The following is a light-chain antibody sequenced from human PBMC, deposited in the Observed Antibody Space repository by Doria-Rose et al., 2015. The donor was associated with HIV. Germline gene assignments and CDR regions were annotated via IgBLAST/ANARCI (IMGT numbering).Light chain of an antibody. V-gene: IGKV4-1*01. CDR1: QSLLYTSKNY. CDR2: WAS. CDR3: QQYYDTPS. Sequence: TQSPESLGMSLGERATLNCKSNQSLLYTSKNYLAWYQQKPGQPPTLLIYWASTRQSVVTARFSGSGSATDFTLAISSLEAEDVAVYYCQQYYDTPSFGPGTTVYIK. J-gene: IGKJ3*01.